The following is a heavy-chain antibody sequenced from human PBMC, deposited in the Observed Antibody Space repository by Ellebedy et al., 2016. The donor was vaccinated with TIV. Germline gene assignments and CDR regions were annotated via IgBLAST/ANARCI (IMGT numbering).Heavy chain of an antibody. Sequence: AASVKVSCKVSGYTLTELSMHWVRQAPGQGLEWMGGFDPEDGETIYAQKFQARVTMTEDTSTDTAYMELSSLRSEATAVYYCATTYYYDTSGYYERDFDYWGQGTLVTVSS. J-gene: IGHJ4*02. CDR3: ATTYYYDTSGYYERDFDY. D-gene: IGHD3-22*01. CDR2: FDPEDGET. V-gene: IGHV1-24*01. CDR1: GYTLTELS.